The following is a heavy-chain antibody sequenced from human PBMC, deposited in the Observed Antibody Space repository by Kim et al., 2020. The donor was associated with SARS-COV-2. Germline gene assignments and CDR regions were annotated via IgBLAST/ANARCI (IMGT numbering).Heavy chain of an antibody. CDR1: GFSVSDYY. D-gene: IGHD6-13*01. J-gene: IGHJ4*02. Sequence: GGSLRLSCEASGFSVSDYYMSWVRQAPGKGLEWLSYISGSGVNTIYADSVKGRFTISRDNAKMSLYLQMNSLRAEDTAVYFCARVGSTVAAGIVDYWGRGTLVTVSS. CDR3: ARVGSTVAAGIVDY. CDR2: ISGSGVNT. V-gene: IGHV3-11*05.